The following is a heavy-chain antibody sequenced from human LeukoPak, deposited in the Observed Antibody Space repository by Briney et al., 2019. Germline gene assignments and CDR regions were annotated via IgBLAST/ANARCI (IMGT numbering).Heavy chain of an antibody. CDR1: GFTFSNYN. CDR3: ARDGAGSTFGGVIVS. D-gene: IGHD3-16*02. CDR2: ITSSSSCT. J-gene: IGHJ5*02. Sequence: GGSLRLSCAASGFTFSNYNMNWVRQAPGKGLEWVSTITSSSSCTYYADSVKGRFTISRDNSKNSLYLQMNSLRAEDTAVCYCARDGAGSTFGGVIVSWGQGNLVTVSS. V-gene: IGHV3-21*04.